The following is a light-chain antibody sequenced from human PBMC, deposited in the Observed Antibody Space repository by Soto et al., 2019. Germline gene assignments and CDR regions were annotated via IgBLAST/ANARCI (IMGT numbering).Light chain of an antibody. CDR1: QSININ. J-gene: IGKJ5*01. V-gene: IGKV3-11*01. CDR3: QQRSNWPPT. Sequence: EIGMTQSPATLSVSPGERATLSCRASQSININLAWYQQKPGQAPRLLIYDASNRATGIPARFSGSGSGTDFTLTISSLEPEDFAVYYCQQRSNWPPTFGQGTRREIK. CDR2: DAS.